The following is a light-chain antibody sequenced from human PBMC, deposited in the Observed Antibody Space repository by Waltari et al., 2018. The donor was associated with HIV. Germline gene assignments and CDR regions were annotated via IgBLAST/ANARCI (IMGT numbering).Light chain of an antibody. CDR1: SSNIGSTY. V-gene: IGLV1-47*01. Sequence: QSVLTQSPSASGTPGQRVTISCSGSSSNIGSTYVYWYQQLPGTAPKLLLYRNNQRPSGVPDRFSGSRSGTSASLTISGLRSEDEAHYYCETSASSLSGVVFGGGTKLRVL. CDR3: ETSASSLSGVV. J-gene: IGLJ2*01. CDR2: RNN.